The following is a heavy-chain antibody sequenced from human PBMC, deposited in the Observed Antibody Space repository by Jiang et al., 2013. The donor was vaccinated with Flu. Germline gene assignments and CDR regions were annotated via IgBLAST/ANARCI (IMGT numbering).Heavy chain of an antibody. V-gene: IGHV1-46*01. CDR3: ARDLSTAHALYYFDY. Sequence: SGAEVKKPGASVKVSCKASGYTFTSYYMHWVRQAPGQGLEWMGIINPSGGSTTYAQKFQGRVTMTRDTSTSTVYMELSSLRSEDTAVYYCARDLSTAHALYYFDYWGQGTLVTVSS. J-gene: IGHJ4*02. CDR2: INPSGGST. D-gene: IGHD4-17*01. CDR1: GYTFTSYY.